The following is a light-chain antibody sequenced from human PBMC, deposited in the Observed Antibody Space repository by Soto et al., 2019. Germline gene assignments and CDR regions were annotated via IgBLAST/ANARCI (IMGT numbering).Light chain of an antibody. J-gene: IGKJ1*01. CDR1: QTVSRY. Sequence: DIQLTQSPSSLSASAGDTFTITCLASQTVSRYLNWYQQKSGTAPKLLIYAASTLHTGVPSRFSGRGSGTDFTLTINNLQREDFADYFCQQTYSNLWTFGQGTKVDIK. CDR3: QQTYSNLWT. V-gene: IGKV1-39*01. CDR2: AAS.